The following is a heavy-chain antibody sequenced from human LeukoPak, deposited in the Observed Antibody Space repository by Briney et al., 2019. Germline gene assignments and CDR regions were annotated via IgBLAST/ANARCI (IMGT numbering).Heavy chain of an antibody. CDR2: IKQDGSEK. D-gene: IGHD6-13*01. J-gene: IGHJ5*02. V-gene: IGHV3-7*03. CDR1: GFTFSSYW. Sequence: PGGSLRLSCAASGFTFSSYWMSWVRQAPGKGLEWVANIKQDGSEKYYVDSVKGRFTISRDSAKNSLYLQMSSLRAEDTALYYCAKDRIAAAGGALSFDPWGQGTLVTVSS. CDR3: AKDRIAAAGGALSFDP.